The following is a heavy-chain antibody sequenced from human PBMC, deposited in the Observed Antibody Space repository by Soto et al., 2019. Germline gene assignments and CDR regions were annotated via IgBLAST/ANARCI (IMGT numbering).Heavy chain of an antibody. CDR2: ISGSGGST. J-gene: IGHJ4*02. CDR3: AKDKSYYYDSSGLVH. D-gene: IGHD3-22*01. Sequence: PGGSLRLSCAASGLTFSSYAVSWVRQAPGKGLEWVSAISGSGGSTYYADSVKGRFTISRDNSKNTLYLQMNSLRAEDTAVYYCAKDKSYYYDSSGLVHWGQGTLVTVSS. V-gene: IGHV3-23*01. CDR1: GLTFSSYA.